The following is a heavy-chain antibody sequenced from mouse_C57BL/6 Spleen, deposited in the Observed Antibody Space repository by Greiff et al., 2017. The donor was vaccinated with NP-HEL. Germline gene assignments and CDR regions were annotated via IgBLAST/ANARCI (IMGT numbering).Heavy chain of an antibody. CDR3: TDSTIITGGFAY. Sequence: VQLKQSGAELVRPGASVKLSCTASGFNIKDYYMHWVKQRPEQGLEWIGRIDPKDGNTDSAPKFQGKATMTADTSSHTAYLQLSSLTSEDTAVYYCTDSTIITGGFAYWGQGTLVTVSA. V-gene: IGHV14-1*01. J-gene: IGHJ3*01. D-gene: IGHD2-4*01. CDR1: GFNIKDYY. CDR2: IDPKDGNT.